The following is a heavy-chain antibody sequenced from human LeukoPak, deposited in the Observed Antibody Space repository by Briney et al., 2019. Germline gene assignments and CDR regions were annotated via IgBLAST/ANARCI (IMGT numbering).Heavy chain of an antibody. CDR2: ISYDGSNK. J-gene: IGHJ4*02. D-gene: IGHD6-6*01. V-gene: IGHV3-30*03. CDR1: GFTFSSYG. CDR3: ARVRMDSSSSFDY. Sequence: PGGSLRLSCAASGFTFSSYGMHWVRQAPGKGLEWVAVISYDGSNKYYADSVKGRFTISRDNAKNSLYLQMNSLRAEDTAVYYCARVRMDSSSSFDYWGQGTLVTVSS.